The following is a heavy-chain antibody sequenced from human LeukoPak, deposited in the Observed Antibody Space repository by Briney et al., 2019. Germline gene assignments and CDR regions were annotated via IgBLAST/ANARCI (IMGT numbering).Heavy chain of an antibody. J-gene: IGHJ4*02. CDR3: ARMLGGDSSGPYFDY. Sequence: SETLSLTCTVSGGSISSSSYYWGWIRQPPGKGLEWIGSIYYSGSTYYNPSLKSRVTISVDTSKNQFSLKLSSVTAADTAVYYRARMLGGDSSGPYFDYWGQGTLVTVSS. CDR2: IYYSGST. CDR1: GGSISSSSYY. V-gene: IGHV4-39*01. D-gene: IGHD3-22*01.